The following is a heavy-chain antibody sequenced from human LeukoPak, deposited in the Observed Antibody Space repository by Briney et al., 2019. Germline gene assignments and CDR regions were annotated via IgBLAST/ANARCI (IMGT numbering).Heavy chain of an antibody. J-gene: IGHJ4*02. Sequence: SETLSLTCTVSGGSISSYYWSWVRQPPGKGLEWIGNIYDRGSTKYNPSLKSRVTISVDTSKNQFSLRLSSVTAADTAVYYCARGRTFDNWGQGTLVTVSS. V-gene: IGHV4-59*01. CDR3: ARGRTFDN. CDR1: GGSISSYY. CDR2: IYDRGST.